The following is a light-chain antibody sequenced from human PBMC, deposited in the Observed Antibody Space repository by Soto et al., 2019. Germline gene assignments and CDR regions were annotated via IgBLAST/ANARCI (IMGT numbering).Light chain of an antibody. CDR2: GNS. CDR3: QSYDSSLSGVV. V-gene: IGLV1-40*01. J-gene: IGLJ2*01. Sequence: QSVLTQPPSVSGAPGQRVTISCTGSSSNIGAGYDVHWYQHLPGTAPKLLIYGNSNRPSGVPDRFSGSKSGTSASLAITGLQAEDEAGYYCQSYDSSLSGVVFGGGTKVTVL. CDR1: SSNIGAGYD.